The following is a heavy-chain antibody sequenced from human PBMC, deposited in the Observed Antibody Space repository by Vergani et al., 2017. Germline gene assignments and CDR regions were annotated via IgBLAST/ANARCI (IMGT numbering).Heavy chain of an antibody. CDR3: ARGHISCYFDY. J-gene: IGHJ4*02. Sequence: QVQLQQWGAGLLKPSETLSLTCAVYGGSFSGYYWSWIRQPPGKGLEWIGEINHSGSTNYNPSLKSRVTISVDTSKSQFSLKLSAVTAADTAVYYCARGHISCYFDYWGQGTLVSVSS. D-gene: IGHD3-3*02. V-gene: IGHV4-34*01. CDR2: INHSGST. CDR1: GGSFSGYY.